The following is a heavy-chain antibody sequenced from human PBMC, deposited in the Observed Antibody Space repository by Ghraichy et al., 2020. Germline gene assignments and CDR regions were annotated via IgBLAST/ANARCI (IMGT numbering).Heavy chain of an antibody. J-gene: IGHJ3*02. CDR2: IYSGGST. Sequence: GGSLRLSCAASGFTVSSNYMSWVRQAPGKGLEGVSVIYSGGSTYYADSVKGRFTISRDNSKNTLYLQMNSLRAVDTAVYYCARTGEWELPGAFDIWGQGTMVTVSS. V-gene: IGHV3-53*01. CDR3: ARTGEWELPGAFDI. D-gene: IGHD1-26*01. CDR1: GFTVSSNY.